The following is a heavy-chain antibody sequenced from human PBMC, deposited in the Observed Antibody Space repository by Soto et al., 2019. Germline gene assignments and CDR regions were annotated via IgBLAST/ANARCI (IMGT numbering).Heavy chain of an antibody. V-gene: IGHV1-69*01. J-gene: IGHJ1*01. D-gene: IGHD3-10*01. CDR1: GGTFSSYA. CDR2: IIPIFGTA. CDR3: ASPTYYYGSGSYRNLFPH. Sequence: QVQLVQSGAEVKKPGSSVKVSCKASGGTFSSYAISWVRQAPGQGLEWMGGIIPIFGTANYAQKFQGRVTITADESTSTAYMELSSLRSEDTAVYYCASPTYYYGSGSYRNLFPHWGQGTLVTVSS.